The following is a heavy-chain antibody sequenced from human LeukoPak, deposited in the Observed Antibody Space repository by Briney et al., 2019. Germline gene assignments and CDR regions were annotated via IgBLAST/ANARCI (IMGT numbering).Heavy chain of an antibody. J-gene: IGHJ4*02. CDR2: ISGSGSST. Sequence: GGSLRLSCAASGFTFSSYAMSWVRQTPEKGLEWVSAISGSGSSTYYADSVRGRFTISRDNSKNTLYLQMDSLRAEDTAVYYCAKDRGYSGYDYPFDYWGQGTLVTVSS. V-gene: IGHV3-23*01. CDR3: AKDRGYSGYDYPFDY. D-gene: IGHD5-12*01. CDR1: GFTFSSYA.